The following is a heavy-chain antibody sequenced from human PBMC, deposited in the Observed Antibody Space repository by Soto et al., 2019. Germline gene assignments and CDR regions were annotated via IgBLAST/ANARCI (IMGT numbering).Heavy chain of an antibody. Sequence: VSGPTLVNPTETLTLTCTVSGFSLSNARMGVSWIRQPPGKALEWLAHIFSHDEKSYSTSLKSRLTISKDTSKSQVVLTMTNMDPVDTATYFCARGYYGSGSYYPFDFWGEGTLVTVSS. CDR1: GFSLSNARMG. CDR2: IFSHDEK. D-gene: IGHD3-10*01. CDR3: ARGYYGSGSYYPFDF. V-gene: IGHV2-26*01. J-gene: IGHJ4*02.